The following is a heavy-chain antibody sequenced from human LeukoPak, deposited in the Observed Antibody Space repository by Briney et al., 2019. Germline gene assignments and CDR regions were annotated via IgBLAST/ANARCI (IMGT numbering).Heavy chain of an antibody. CDR3: ARVQYCSGGSCHNLRLFDQ. Sequence: SETLSLTCTVSGDSINSGEHYWSWIRQPPGKGLEWIGHIYHSGTTYYNPSVKSRMTISVDTSKNQFSLNLRSMTAVDTAVYYCARVQYCSGGSCHNLRLFDQWGQGTLVTVSS. D-gene: IGHD2-15*01. J-gene: IGHJ4*02. CDR2: IYHSGTT. CDR1: GDSINSGEHY. V-gene: IGHV4-30-4*08.